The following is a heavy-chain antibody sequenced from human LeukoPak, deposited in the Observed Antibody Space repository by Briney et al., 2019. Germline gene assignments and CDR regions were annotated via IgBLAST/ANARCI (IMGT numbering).Heavy chain of an antibody. CDR2: IYSGGNT. V-gene: IGHV3-53*01. CDR3: ASGYCSGGHCYSVYFQH. CDR1: GFTVSSNY. D-gene: IGHD2-15*01. Sequence: PGGSLRLSCAASGFTVSSNYMGWVRQAPGKGLEWVSVIYSGGNTYYADSVKGRFTISRDNSKNTLYLQMNSLRAEDTAVYYCASGYCSGGHCYSVYFQHWGQGTLVTVSS. J-gene: IGHJ1*01.